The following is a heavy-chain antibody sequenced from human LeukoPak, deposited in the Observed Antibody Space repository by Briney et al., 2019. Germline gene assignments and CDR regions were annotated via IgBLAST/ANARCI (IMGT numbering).Heavy chain of an antibody. J-gene: IGHJ4*02. CDR2: INDDGRTT. Sequence: GGSLRPSCATSGFTFSSYWMHWVRQAPGKGLVWVSRINDDGRTTNYADSVKGRFTISRDNAKNTVYLQMSSLRAEDTAVYYCTRGREGNYGLFDSWGQGTLVTLSS. D-gene: IGHD3-10*01. V-gene: IGHV3-74*01. CDR1: GFTFSSYW. CDR3: TRGREGNYGLFDS.